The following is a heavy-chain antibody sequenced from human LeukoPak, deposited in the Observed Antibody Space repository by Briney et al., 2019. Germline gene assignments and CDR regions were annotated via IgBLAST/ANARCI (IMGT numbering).Heavy chain of an antibody. D-gene: IGHD4-23*01. CDR2: ISSSSSYI. J-gene: IGHJ3*02. Sequence: GGSLRLSCAASGFTFSDHSRNWVRQAPGKGLQWVSSISSSSSYIYYAGSVKGRFTISRDNAKNSLYLQMNSLRAEDTAVYYCAREGDYGGNSDAFDIWGQGTMVTVSS. CDR1: GFTFSDHS. V-gene: IGHV3-21*01. CDR3: AREGDYGGNSDAFDI.